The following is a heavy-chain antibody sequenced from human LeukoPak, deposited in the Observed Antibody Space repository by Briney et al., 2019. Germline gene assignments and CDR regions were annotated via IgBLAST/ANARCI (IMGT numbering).Heavy chain of an antibody. J-gene: IGHJ3*02. Sequence: ASVKVSCKASGYTFTGYYLHWVRQAPGQGLERMGWIIPNSGGTTYAQNFQGRVTMTRETSISTAYMELSSLRSDDTAIYFCARALRNDAFDIWGQGTMVSVSS. CDR1: GYTFTGYY. CDR2: IIPNSGGT. V-gene: IGHV1-2*02. CDR3: ARALRNDAFDI.